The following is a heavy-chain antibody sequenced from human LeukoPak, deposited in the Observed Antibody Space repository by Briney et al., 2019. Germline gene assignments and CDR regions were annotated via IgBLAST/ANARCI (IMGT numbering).Heavy chain of an antibody. Sequence: GASVKVSCKASGYTFTSYYMHWVRQAPGQGLQWMGIINPSGGTTTYAQRFQGRVTMTRDTSTSTVYMKLTSLRSEDTAVYYCARDLGVTGSDYWGQGTLVTVSS. V-gene: IGHV1-46*01. CDR2: INPSGGTT. CDR1: GYTFTSYY. D-gene: IGHD3-9*01. J-gene: IGHJ4*02. CDR3: ARDLGVTGSDY.